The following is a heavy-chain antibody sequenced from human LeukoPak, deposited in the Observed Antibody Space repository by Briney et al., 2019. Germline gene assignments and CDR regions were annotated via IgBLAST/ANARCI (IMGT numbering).Heavy chain of an antibody. CDR1: GFTFSDYY. Sequence: GGSLRLSCAASGFTFSDYYMSWIRQAPGKXXEWVSYISSSSSYTXXXDSVKGRFTISRDNAKNSLYLQMDSLRAEDTAVYYCATNSGWRFEYWGQGTLVTVSS. V-gene: IGHV3-11*06. J-gene: IGHJ4*02. CDR3: ATNSGWRFEY. CDR2: ISSSSSYT. D-gene: IGHD1-1*01.